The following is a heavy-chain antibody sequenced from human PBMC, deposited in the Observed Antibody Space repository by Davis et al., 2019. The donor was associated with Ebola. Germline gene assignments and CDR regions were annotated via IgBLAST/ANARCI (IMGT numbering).Heavy chain of an antibody. CDR1: GGTFSSYA. Sequence: AASVKVSCKASGGTFSSYAISWVRQAPGQGLEWMGWISAYYGTTNYAQSLQGRVTMTRDTSTSTAHMELRGLRSDDTAVYYCAGDHGDYIDYWGQGTLVTVSS. CDR3: AGDHGDYIDY. D-gene: IGHD4-17*01. CDR2: ISAYYGTT. J-gene: IGHJ4*02. V-gene: IGHV1-18*01.